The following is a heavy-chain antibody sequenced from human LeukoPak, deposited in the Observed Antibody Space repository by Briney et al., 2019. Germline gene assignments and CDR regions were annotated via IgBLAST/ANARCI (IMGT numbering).Heavy chain of an antibody. CDR2: ISSSSNYI. CDR1: GFTFDDYA. Sequence: GRSLRLSCAASGFTFDDYAMHWVRQAPGKGLEWVSSISSSSNYIYYADSVKGRFTISRDNARNSLYLQMNSLRAEDTAVYYCARDMTTATTCYLQHWGQGTLVTVSS. CDR3: ARDMTTATTCYLQH. J-gene: IGHJ1*01. V-gene: IGHV3-21*01. D-gene: IGHD4-17*01.